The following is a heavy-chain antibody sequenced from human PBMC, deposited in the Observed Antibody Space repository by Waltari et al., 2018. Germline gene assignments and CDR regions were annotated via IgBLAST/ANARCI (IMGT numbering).Heavy chain of an antibody. V-gene: IGHV4-4*07. CDR3: ARVPYYDFWSGPYWYFDL. Sequence: QVQLQESGPGLVKPSETLSLTCTVSGGSISSYYWSWIRQPAGKGLEWIGRIYTSGSTNYNPSLKSRVTMSVDTSKNQFSLKLSSVTAADTAVYYCARVPYYDFWSGPYWYFDLWAVAPWSLSPQ. D-gene: IGHD3-3*01. CDR2: IYTSGST. CDR1: GGSISSYY. J-gene: IGHJ2*01.